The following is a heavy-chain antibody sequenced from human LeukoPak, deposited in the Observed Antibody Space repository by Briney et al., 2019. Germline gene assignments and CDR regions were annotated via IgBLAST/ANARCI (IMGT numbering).Heavy chain of an antibody. V-gene: IGHV4-39*07. CDR3: ARVITNYDFWSGYFLLVRGQVKQYYYYYMDV. Sequence: PSETLSLTCTVSGGSISSSSYYWGWIRQPPGKGLEWIGSIYYSGSTYYNPSPNSQVTISVDTSKNQFSLKLSSVTAADTAVYYCARVITNYDFWSGYFLLVRGQVKQYYYYYMDVWGKGTTVTVSS. D-gene: IGHD3-3*01. J-gene: IGHJ6*03. CDR1: GGSISSSSYY. CDR2: IYYSGST.